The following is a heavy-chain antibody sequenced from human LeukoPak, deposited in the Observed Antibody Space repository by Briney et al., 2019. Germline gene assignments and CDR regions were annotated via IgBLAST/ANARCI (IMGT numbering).Heavy chain of an antibody. CDR1: GFTFSSYS. D-gene: IGHD3-22*01. J-gene: IGHJ4*02. CDR2: TSSSSSYT. Sequence: GGSLRLSCAASGFTFSSYSMNWVRQAPGKGLEWVSYTSSSSSYTNYADSVKGRFTISRDNAKNSLYLQMNSLRAEDTAVYYCARVTYYYDKSFDYWGQGTLVTVSS. V-gene: IGHV3-21*05. CDR3: ARVTYYYDKSFDY.